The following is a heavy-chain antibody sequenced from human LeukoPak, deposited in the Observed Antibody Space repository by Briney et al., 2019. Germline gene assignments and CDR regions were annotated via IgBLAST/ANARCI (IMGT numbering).Heavy chain of an antibody. D-gene: IGHD2-15*01. J-gene: IGHJ6*02. Sequence: SETLSLTCAVYGGSFSGYYWGWIRQPPGKGLEWIGEINHSGSTNYNPSLKSRVTISVDTSKNQFSLKLSSVTAADTAVYYCARRDSGGVGYYYYGMDVWGQGTTVTVSS. CDR2: INHSGST. CDR3: ARRDSGGVGYYYYGMDV. CDR1: GGSFSGYY. V-gene: IGHV4-34*01.